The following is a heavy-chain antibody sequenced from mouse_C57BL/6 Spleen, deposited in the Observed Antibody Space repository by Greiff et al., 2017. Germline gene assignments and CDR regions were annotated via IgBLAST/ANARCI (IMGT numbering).Heavy chain of an antibody. V-gene: IGHV5-4*01. Sequence: EVQWVESGGGLVKPGGSLKLSCAASGFTFSSYAMSWVRQTPEKRLEWVATISDGGSYTYYPDNVKGRFTISRDNAKNNLYLQMSHLKSEDTAMYYCARDRDGSSSYYYAMDYWGQGTSVTVSS. J-gene: IGHJ4*01. CDR3: ARDRDGSSSYYYAMDY. CDR2: ISDGGSYT. CDR1: GFTFSSYA. D-gene: IGHD1-1*01.